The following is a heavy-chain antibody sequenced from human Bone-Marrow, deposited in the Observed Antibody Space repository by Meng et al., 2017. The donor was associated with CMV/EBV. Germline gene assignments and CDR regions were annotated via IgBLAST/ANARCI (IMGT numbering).Heavy chain of an antibody. D-gene: IGHD6-6*01. Sequence: LSLTCTVSGGSISSYYWSWIRQPPGKGLEWVSYISSSGSTIYYADSVKGRFTISRDNAKNSLYLQMNSLRAEDTAVYYCAREGVSSSIDYWGQGTLVTVSS. V-gene: IGHV3-11*04. CDR3: AREGVSSSIDY. J-gene: IGHJ4*02. CDR1: GGSISSYY. CDR2: ISSSGSTI.